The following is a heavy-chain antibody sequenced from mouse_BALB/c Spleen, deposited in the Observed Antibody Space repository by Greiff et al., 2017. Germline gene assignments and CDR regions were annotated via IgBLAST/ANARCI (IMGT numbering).Heavy chain of an antibody. J-gene: IGHJ3*01. CDR1: GYTFTSYY. CDR3: TRGGYYVAY. V-gene: IGHV1S81*02. Sequence: LQESGAELVKPGASVKLSCKASGYTFTSYYMYWVKQRPGQGLEWIGEINPSNGGTNFNEKFKSKATLTVDKSSSTAYMQLSSLTSEDSAVYYCTRGGYYVAYWGQGTLVTVSA. CDR2: INPSNGGT. D-gene: IGHD2-3*01.